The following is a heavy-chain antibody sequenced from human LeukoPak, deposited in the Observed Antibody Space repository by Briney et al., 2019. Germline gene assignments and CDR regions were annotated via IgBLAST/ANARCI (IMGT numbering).Heavy chain of an antibody. CDR1: GFTFSSYG. CDR3: AKVASHNDAFDI. J-gene: IGHJ3*02. D-gene: IGHD6-6*01. V-gene: IGHV3-30*02. Sequence: GGSLRLSCAASGFTFSSYGMHWVRQAPGKGLEWVAFIRYDGRNKYYADSVKGRFTISRDNSKNTLYLQMNSLRAEDTAVYYCAKVASHNDAFDIWGQGTMVTVSS. CDR2: IRYDGRNK.